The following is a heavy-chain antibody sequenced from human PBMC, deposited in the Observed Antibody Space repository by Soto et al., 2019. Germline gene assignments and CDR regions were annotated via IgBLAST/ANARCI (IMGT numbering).Heavy chain of an antibody. CDR2: IYPGDSDT. V-gene: IGHV5-51*01. CDR1: GYSFTSYC. CDR3: ASGIAAAGTSGGMDV. Sequence: GESLKISCXGSGYSFTSYCIGWVRQMPGKGLEWMGIIYPGDSDTRYSPSFQGQVTISADKSISTAYLQWSSLKASDTAMYYCASGIAAAGTSGGMDVWGQGTTVTVSS. J-gene: IGHJ6*02. D-gene: IGHD6-13*01.